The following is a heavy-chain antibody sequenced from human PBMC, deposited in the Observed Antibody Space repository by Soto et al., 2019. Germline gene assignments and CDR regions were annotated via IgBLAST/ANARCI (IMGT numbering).Heavy chain of an antibody. J-gene: IGHJ6*02. CDR1: DYTFTNYG. Sequence: QVQLVQSGAEVKKPGASVKVSCKASDYTFTNYGISWVRQAPGQGLEWMGWISAYNGNTNYAQKFQGRVTMTTDTSTSTAYMELTSLRSDDTAVYYCARGSVGSWRSDYYYVMNVWGQGTTVTVSS. CDR3: ARGSVGSWRSDYYYVMNV. CDR2: ISAYNGNT. D-gene: IGHD6-13*01. V-gene: IGHV1-18*01.